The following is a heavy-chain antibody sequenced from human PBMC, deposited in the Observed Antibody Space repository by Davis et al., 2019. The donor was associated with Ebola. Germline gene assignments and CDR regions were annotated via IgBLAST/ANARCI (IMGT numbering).Heavy chain of an antibody. CDR2: IFPRDSDT. CDR3: ARREEYSYGGIDY. Sequence: GESLKISCKGSGYSFADQWIGWVRQMPGKGLEWMGIIFPRDSDTRYSPSFEGQVTISADKSINTAYLQWRSLKASDTAIYYCARREEYSYGGIDYWGQGTLVSVSS. D-gene: IGHD5-18*01. V-gene: IGHV5-51*01. J-gene: IGHJ4*02. CDR1: GYSFADQW.